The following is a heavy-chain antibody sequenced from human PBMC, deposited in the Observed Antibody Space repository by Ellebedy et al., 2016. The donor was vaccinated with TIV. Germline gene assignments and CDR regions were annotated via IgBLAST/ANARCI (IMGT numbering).Heavy chain of an antibody. Sequence: GESLKISCAASGFTFSSYGMHWVRQAPGKGLEWVAVISYDGSNKYYADSVKGRFTISRDNSKNTLYLQMNSLRAEDTAVYYCAKDLRRGYSYGRPRDYYYYYGMDVWGQGTTVTVSS. CDR2: ISYDGSNK. V-gene: IGHV3-30*18. D-gene: IGHD5-18*01. CDR3: AKDLRRGYSYGRPRDYYYYYGMDV. J-gene: IGHJ6*02. CDR1: GFTFSSYG.